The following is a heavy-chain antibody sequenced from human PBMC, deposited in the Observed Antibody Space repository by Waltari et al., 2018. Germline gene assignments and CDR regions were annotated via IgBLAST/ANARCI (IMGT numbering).Heavy chain of an antibody. CDR3: ARGRIVVVPAAILGY. Sequence: QVQLVQSGDEVKKPGASVKVSCKASGYPFTGYYMHWVRQARGQGREWMGGINPNSGGTNYAQKFQGRVTMTRDPSISTSYMELSRLRSDDTAVYYCARGRIVVVPAAILGYWGQGTLVTVSS. CDR2: INPNSGGT. V-gene: IGHV1-2*02. CDR1: GYPFTGYY. D-gene: IGHD2-2*02. J-gene: IGHJ4*02.